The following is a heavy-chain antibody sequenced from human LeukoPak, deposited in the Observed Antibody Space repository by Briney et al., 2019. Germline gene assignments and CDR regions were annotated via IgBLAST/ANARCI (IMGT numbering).Heavy chain of an antibody. D-gene: IGHD4-17*01. J-gene: IGHJ4*02. CDR3: ARDDTVTTRVGFID. Sequence: PGGSLRLSCAASGSTFSGYDMHWVRQAPGKGLEWVANIKQDGSEKYYVDSVKGRFTISRDNAKNSLYLQMNSLRAEDTAVYYCARDDTVTTRVGFIDWGQGTLVTVSS. V-gene: IGHV3-7*01. CDR2: IKQDGSEK. CDR1: GSTFSGYD.